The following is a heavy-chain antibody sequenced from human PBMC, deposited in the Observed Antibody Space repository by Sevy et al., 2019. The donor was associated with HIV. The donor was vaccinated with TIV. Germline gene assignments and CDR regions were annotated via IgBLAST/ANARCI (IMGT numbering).Heavy chain of an antibody. CDR3: ARLRGGYGNGWFYYYMDV. V-gene: IGHV4-39*01. Sequence: SETLSLTCSVTGGSIRRGDYFWGWIRQSPGKGLEWIGSITDSGSTYYNPSRKSRVTMSVDTSKNQFSLKLSSVTAADTAVHYCARLRGGYGNGWFYYYMDVWGKGTTVTVSS. D-gene: IGHD3-10*01. CDR1: GGSIRRGDYF. CDR2: ITDSGST. J-gene: IGHJ6*03.